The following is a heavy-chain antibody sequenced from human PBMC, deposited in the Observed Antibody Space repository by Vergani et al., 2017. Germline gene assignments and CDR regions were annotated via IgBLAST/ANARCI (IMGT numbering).Heavy chain of an antibody. V-gene: IGHV4-31*03. D-gene: IGHD6-25*01. CDR2: IFYSGTT. CDR3: ARVDTQVPATSHFYYMDV. CDR1: GGSISSGDYY. J-gene: IGHJ6*03. Sequence: QLQLHKSGPGLVKPSETLSLTCTVSGGSISSGDYYWSWIRQPPGKGLEWIGYIFYSGTTYDNPSLRSRLTISVDTSQNQFSLKLRSVTAADTAVYYCARVDTQVPATSHFYYMDVWGKGTTVVVSS.